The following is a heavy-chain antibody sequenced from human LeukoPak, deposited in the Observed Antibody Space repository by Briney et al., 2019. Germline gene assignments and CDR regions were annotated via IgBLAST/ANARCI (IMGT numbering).Heavy chain of an antibody. D-gene: IGHD3-22*01. CDR2: ISGSGDNT. CDR3: AKGSYYDSSGSFYFDY. V-gene: IGHV3-23*01. J-gene: IGHJ4*02. CDR1: GFTFSSYA. Sequence: GGSLRLSCAASGFTFSSYAMSWVRQAPGKGLEWVSGISGSGDNTYYADSVKGRFTISRDNSKNSLYVQVNSLGTEDTAAYYCAKGSYYDSSGSFYFDYWGQGTLVTVSS.